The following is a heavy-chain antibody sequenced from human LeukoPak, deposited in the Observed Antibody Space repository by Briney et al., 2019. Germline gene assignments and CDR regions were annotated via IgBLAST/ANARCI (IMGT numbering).Heavy chain of an antibody. J-gene: IGHJ5*02. V-gene: IGHV1-2*02. CDR2: INPNSGGT. CDR3: ARERRIRATSTVPNRGDWFDP. Sequence: ASVKVSCKASGYTFTGYYMHWVRQAPGQGLELMGWINPNSGGTNYAQKFQGRVTMTRDTSISTAYMELRRLRSDDTAVYYCARERRIRATSTVPNRGDWFDPWGQGTLVTVSS. D-gene: IGHD7-27*01. CDR1: GYTFTGYY.